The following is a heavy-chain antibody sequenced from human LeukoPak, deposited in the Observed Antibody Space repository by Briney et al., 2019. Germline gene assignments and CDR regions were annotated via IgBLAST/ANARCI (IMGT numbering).Heavy chain of an antibody. CDR1: GGSISSGDYY. V-gene: IGHV4-30-4*01. Sequence: SETLSLTCTVSGGSISSGDYYWSWIRQPPGKGLEWIGYIYYSGSTYYNPSLKSRVTISVDTSKNQFSLKLSSVTAAGTAVYYCARAFPSGYDFLDAFDIWGQGTMVTVSS. D-gene: IGHD5-12*01. CDR2: IYYSGST. CDR3: ARAFPSGYDFLDAFDI. J-gene: IGHJ3*02.